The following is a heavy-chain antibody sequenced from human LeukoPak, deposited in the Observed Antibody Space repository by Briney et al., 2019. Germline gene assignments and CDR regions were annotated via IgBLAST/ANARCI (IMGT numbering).Heavy chain of an antibody. Sequence: SETLSLTCAVYGEPFSGYYWSWIRQPPGKGLEWIGEINHSGSTNYNPSLKSRVTISVDTSKNQFSLKVNSVTAADTAVYYCARVSYSRGSPHFDYWGQGTLVTVSS. CDR1: GEPFSGYY. V-gene: IGHV4-34*01. D-gene: IGHD3-22*01. J-gene: IGHJ4*02. CDR2: INHSGST. CDR3: ARVSYSRGSPHFDY.